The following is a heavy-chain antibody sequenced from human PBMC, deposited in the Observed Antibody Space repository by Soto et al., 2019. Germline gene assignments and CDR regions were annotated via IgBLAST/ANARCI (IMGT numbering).Heavy chain of an antibody. CDR2: ISADGYSS. Sequence: PGGSLRLSCAASGFTFSHYAMHWVRQAPGKGLEYVSAISADGYSSFYADSVQGRFTISRDNSKNTLYLQMNSLRAEDTAVYYCAKDQWDYSNFDYWGQGTLVTVSS. CDR3: AKDQWDYSNFDY. V-gene: IGHV3-64*02. J-gene: IGHJ4*02. CDR1: GFTFSHYA. D-gene: IGHD4-4*01.